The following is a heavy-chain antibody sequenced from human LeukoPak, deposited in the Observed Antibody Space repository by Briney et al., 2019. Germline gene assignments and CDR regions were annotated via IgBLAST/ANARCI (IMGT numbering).Heavy chain of an antibody. CDR3: ASIDSSGYYYIDY. V-gene: IGHV4-4*07. CDR1: GGSISNYY. Sequence: SETLSLTCIVSGGSISNYYWSWIRQPAGKGLEWIGRIYTSGSTYYHPSLKRRVPTSVDTSKTQSSLKLSSVTAADTAVYYCASIDSSGYYYIDYWGQGTLVTVSS. J-gene: IGHJ4*02. D-gene: IGHD3-22*01. CDR2: IYTSGST.